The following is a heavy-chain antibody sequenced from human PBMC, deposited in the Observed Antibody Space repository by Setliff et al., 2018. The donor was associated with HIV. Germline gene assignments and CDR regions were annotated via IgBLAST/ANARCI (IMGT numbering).Heavy chain of an antibody. V-gene: IGHV3-11*05. J-gene: IGHJ3*01. D-gene: IGHD2-21*02. CDR3: AREVTSFEAFDL. Sequence: PGGSLRLSCAASGFTFSHHYMMWVRQAPGKGLEWVSYISKSGDYANYADSVRGRFTISRDNAKNSLYQQMSSLSAEDAAVYYCAREVTSFEAFDLWGQGTMVTVSS. CDR1: GFTFSHHY. CDR2: ISKSGDYA.